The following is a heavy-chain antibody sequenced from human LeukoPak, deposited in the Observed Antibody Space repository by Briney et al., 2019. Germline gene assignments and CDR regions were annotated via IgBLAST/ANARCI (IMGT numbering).Heavy chain of an antibody. D-gene: IGHD1-1*01. V-gene: IGHV3-48*01. Sequence: PGGSLSSSGAASGFTFSSISMNWVAQAQGKGLKWISNIRSSSSTIYYAGSVKGRFIISRDNAKNSLYLQMNSLRAEDTAVYYCARDRIQLTRGAGWFDPWGQGTLVTVSS. CDR2: IRSSSSTI. J-gene: IGHJ5*02. CDR1: GFTFSSIS. CDR3: ARDRIQLTRGAGWFDP.